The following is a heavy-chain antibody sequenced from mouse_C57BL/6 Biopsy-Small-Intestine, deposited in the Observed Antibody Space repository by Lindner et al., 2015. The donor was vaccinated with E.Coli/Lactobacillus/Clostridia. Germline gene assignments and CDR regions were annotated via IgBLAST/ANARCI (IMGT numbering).Heavy chain of an antibody. CDR2: IYPGGGYT. CDR1: GYTFTNYW. D-gene: IGHD1-1*01. J-gene: IGHJ2*01. V-gene: IGHV1-63*01. Sequence: VQLQESGAELVRPGTSVKMSRKASGYTFTNYWIGWAKQRPGHGLEWIGDIYPGGGYTNYNERFKGKATLTADKSSSTAYMQFSSLTSEDSAIYYCARDYGSSYFDYWGQGTTLTVSS. CDR3: ARDYGSSYFDY.